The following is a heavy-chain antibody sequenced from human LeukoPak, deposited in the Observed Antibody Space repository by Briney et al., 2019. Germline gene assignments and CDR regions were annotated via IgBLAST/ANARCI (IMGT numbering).Heavy chain of an antibody. CDR2: INHSGST. V-gene: IGHV4-34*01. D-gene: IGHD6-13*01. J-gene: IGHJ4*02. CDR3: ARDGGSLYSSSWSTGY. Sequence: SETLSLTCAVYGGSFSGYYWSWIRQPPGKGLEWIGEINHSGSTNYNPSLKSRVTISVDTSKNQFSLKLSSVTAEDTAVYYCARDGGSLYSSSWSTGYRGQGTLVTVSS. CDR1: GGSFSGYY.